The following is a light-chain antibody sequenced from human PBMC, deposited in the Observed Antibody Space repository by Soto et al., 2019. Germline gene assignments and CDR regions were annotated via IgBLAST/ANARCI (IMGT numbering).Light chain of an antibody. CDR1: STDIGGPF. CDR2: RNN. Sequence: QSVLTQPSSASGTPGPRITLSCSGGSTDIGGPFVYWYQHLTGTAPKLLIYRNNQRPSGVPDRVSGSKSGTSASLAISGLRSEDEGDSYCAAWDDSLSGPVFGGGTKLTVL. CDR3: AAWDDSLSGPV. J-gene: IGLJ3*02. V-gene: IGLV1-47*01.